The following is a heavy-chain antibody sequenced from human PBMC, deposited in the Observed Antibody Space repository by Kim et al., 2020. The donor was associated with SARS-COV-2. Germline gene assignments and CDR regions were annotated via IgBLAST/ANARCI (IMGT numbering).Heavy chain of an antibody. Sequence: SETLSLTCTVSGGSITSYYWSWIRQPPGKGLEWIGYIYYSGSTNYNPSLKSRITISLDTSKNQFSLKLSSVTAADTAVYYCARASPLSSDYWGQGTLVTVSS. CDR3: ARASPLSSDY. D-gene: IGHD6-6*01. CDR1: GGSITSYY. V-gene: IGHV4-59*13. J-gene: IGHJ4*02. CDR2: IYYSGST.